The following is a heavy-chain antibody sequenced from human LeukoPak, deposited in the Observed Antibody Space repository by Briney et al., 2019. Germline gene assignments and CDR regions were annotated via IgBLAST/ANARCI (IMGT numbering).Heavy chain of an antibody. CDR2: VSPYIGNT. CDR3: ARGRQDDYLWGSYRYYYYMDL. D-gene: IGHD3-16*02. J-gene: IGHJ6*03. CDR1: GYTFRNYG. V-gene: IGHV1-18*01. Sequence: ASVKVSCKTSGYTFRNYGITWVRQIPGQGLEWMGWVSPYIGNTNYAQKLQGRVTMTTDTSTSTAYMELRSLTSEDTAVYYCARGRQDDYLWGSYRYYYYMDLWGKGTTVTVSS.